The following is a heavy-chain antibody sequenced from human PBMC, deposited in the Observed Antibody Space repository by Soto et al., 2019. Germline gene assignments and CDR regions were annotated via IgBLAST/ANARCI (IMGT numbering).Heavy chain of an antibody. Sequence: GGSLRLSCAASGFTFSSYAMHWVRQAPGKGLEWVAVISYDGSNKYYADSVKGRFTISRDNSKNTLYLQMNSLRAEDTAVYYCARGHIAVAGHQAFDYWGQGTLVTVSS. CDR1: GFTFSSYA. CDR2: ISYDGSNK. D-gene: IGHD6-19*01. V-gene: IGHV3-30-3*01. J-gene: IGHJ4*02. CDR3: ARGHIAVAGHQAFDY.